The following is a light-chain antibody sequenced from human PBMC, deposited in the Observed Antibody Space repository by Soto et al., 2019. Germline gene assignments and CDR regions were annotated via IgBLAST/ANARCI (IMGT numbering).Light chain of an antibody. J-gene: IGKJ1*01. CDR2: GAS. V-gene: IGKV3-20*01. Sequence: EIVLTQSPGTLSLSPGERATLSCRASQSFSSSYLAWYQQKPGQAPRLLIYGASNRATGIPDRFIGSGSGTDFTLTISRLEPEDFAVYYCQHYVTSLTTFGQGTKVDIK. CDR3: QHYVTSLTT. CDR1: QSFSSSY.